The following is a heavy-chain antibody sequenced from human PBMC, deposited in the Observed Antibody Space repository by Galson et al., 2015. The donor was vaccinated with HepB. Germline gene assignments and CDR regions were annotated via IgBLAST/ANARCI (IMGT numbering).Heavy chain of an antibody. CDR2: IKQDGSER. CDR1: GFTFNNYW. Sequence: SLRLSCAASGFTFNNYWMTWVRQAPGKGLEWVASIKQDGSERYYVDSVRGRFTISRDNAKNSLYLQMNSLSTEDTAVYYCAIRELRSAYFDYWGQGTLVTVSS. D-gene: IGHD1-26*01. J-gene: IGHJ4*02. V-gene: IGHV3-7*03. CDR3: AIRELRSAYFDY.